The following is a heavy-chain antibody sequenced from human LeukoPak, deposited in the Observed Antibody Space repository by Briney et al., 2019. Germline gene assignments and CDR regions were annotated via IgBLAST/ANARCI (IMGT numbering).Heavy chain of an antibody. D-gene: IGHD5-18*01. Sequence: GSLRLSCAASGFTFSSYWMHWVRQAPGKGLVWVSRINSDGSSTSYADSVKGRFTISRDNAKNTLYLQMNSLRAEDTAVYYCARILGRYSYGSKDAFDIWGQGTMVTVSS. CDR2: INSDGSST. J-gene: IGHJ3*02. V-gene: IGHV3-74*01. CDR3: ARILGRYSYGSKDAFDI. CDR1: GFTFSSYW.